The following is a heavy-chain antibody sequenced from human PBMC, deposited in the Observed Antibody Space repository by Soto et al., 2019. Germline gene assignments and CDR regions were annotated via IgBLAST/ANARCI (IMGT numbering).Heavy chain of an antibody. V-gene: IGHV3-11*01. CDR3: VARIQLWNRVDF. Sequence: QVQLVESGGGLVQPGGSLRLSCAASRLTFSDYYMSWIRQAPGKGLEWLSYISSSGTTIHYADSVKGRFTISRDNAQNSLFLQMNSLRAEDTAGYYCVARIQLWNRVDFWGQGTLVTDSS. D-gene: IGHD5-18*01. J-gene: IGHJ4*02. CDR1: RLTFSDYY. CDR2: ISSSGTTI.